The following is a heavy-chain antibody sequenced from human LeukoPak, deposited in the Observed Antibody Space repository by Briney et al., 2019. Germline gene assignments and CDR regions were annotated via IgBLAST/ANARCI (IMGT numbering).Heavy chain of an antibody. V-gene: IGHV4-59*01. J-gene: IGHJ4*02. CDR3: ASYSYYYDSSGYFDY. CDR2: IYYSGST. D-gene: IGHD3-22*01. Sequence: SETLSLTSTVSGGSISSYYWSWIRQPPGKGLEWIGYIYYSGSTNYNPSLKSRVTISVDTSKNQFSLKLSSVTAADTAVYYCASYSYYYDSSGYFDYWGQGTLVTVSS. CDR1: GGSISSYY.